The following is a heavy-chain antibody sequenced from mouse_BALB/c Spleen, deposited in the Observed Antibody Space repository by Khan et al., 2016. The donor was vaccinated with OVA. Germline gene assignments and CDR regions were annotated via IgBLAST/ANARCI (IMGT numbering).Heavy chain of an antibody. CDR3: ARPAYECYYDY. V-gene: IGHV1S137*01. CDR1: GYTFTDYA. J-gene: IGHJ2*01. D-gene: IGHD2-3*01. CDR2: ISTYSGNT. Sequence: QIQLVQSGPELVRPGVSVKISCKGSGYTFTDYAMHWVKQSHAKSLEWIGLISTYSGNTNYNQKFKGKATMTVDKSSSTAYMELARLTSEDSAIYYCARPAYECYYDYWGQGTTLTVSS.